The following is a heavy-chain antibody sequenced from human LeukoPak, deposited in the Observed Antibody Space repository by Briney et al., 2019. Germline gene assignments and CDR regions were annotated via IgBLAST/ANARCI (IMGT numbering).Heavy chain of an antibody. V-gene: IGHV4-59*01. CDR2: IYYSGST. D-gene: IGHD6-13*01. J-gene: IGHJ5*02. Sequence: SETLSLTCTVSGGSISSYYWSWIRQPPGKGLEWIGYIYYSGSTNYNPSLKSRVTILVDTSKNQFSLKLSSVTAADTAVYYCARSPYSSSWMGVGPFDPWGQGTLVTVSS. CDR1: GGSISSYY. CDR3: ARSPYSSSWMGVGPFDP.